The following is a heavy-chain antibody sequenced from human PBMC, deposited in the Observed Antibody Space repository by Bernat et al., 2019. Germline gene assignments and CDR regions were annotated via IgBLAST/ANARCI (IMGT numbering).Heavy chain of an antibody. CDR2: ISGSGASA. Sequence: EVQLLESGGGLVQPGGSLTLSCAASGFTFGTYAMTWVRQAPGKGLEWVSAISGSGASAYYVDSVKGRFTIFRDNPESTLYLQMNSLKADDTAVYYCAKDLSYYGATRCAFDIWGQGTMVTVSS. CDR3: AKDLSYYGATRCAFDI. J-gene: IGHJ3*02. D-gene: IGHD3-10*01. V-gene: IGHV3-23*01. CDR1: GFTFGTYA.